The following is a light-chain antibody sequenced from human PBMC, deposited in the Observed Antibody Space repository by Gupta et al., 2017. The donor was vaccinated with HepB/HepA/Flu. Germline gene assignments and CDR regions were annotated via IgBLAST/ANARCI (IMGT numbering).Light chain of an antibody. J-gene: IGLJ3*02. CDR1: SSNIGNNT. CDR3: GTCDSSLSAGV. CDR2: DNN. V-gene: IGLV1-51*01. Sequence: QSVLTQPPSASAAPGQKVTISCSGSSSNIGNNTLSWYQQHPGTAPKLLIYDNNKRPSGIPDRFSGSKSGTSATLGITGLQTGDEADYYCGTCDSSLSAGVFGGGTKLTVL.